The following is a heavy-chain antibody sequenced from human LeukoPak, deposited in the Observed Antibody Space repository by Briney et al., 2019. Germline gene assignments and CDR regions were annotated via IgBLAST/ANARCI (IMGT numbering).Heavy chain of an antibody. D-gene: IGHD3-16*01. CDR1: GFTFSSYS. CDR3: ARDPLGGKPDY. Sequence: GGSLRLSCAASGFTFSSYSMNWVRQAPGKGLEWVSSISSSSSYIYYADSVEGRFTISRDNAKNSLYLQMNSPRAEDTAVYYCARDPLGGKPDYWGQGTLVTVSS. CDR2: ISSSSSYI. V-gene: IGHV3-21*01. J-gene: IGHJ4*02.